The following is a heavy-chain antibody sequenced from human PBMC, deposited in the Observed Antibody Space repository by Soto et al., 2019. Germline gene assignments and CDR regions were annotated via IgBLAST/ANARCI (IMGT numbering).Heavy chain of an antibody. D-gene: IGHD6-6*01. CDR2: ISSSSSYI. CDR1: GFTFSSYS. J-gene: IGHJ6*03. CDR3: ARVPRKEYSSSSLDEPYYYMDV. Sequence: EVQLVESGGGLVKPGGSLRLSCAASGFTFSSYSMNWVRQAPGKGLEWVSSISSSSSYIYYADSVKGRFTISRDNAKNSLYLQMNGLCAEDTAVYYCARVPRKEYSSSSLDEPYYYMDVWGKGTTVTVSS. V-gene: IGHV3-21*01.